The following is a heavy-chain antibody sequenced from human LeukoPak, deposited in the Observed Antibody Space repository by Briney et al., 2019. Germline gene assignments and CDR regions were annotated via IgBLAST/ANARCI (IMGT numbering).Heavy chain of an antibody. CDR1: GFTFNSYA. J-gene: IGHJ4*02. D-gene: IGHD2-2*03. V-gene: IGHV3-23*01. Sequence: GGSLRLSCVASGFTFNSYAMSWVRQAPGKGLEWVSAISGSSGSTYYADYVKGRFTISRDNSKSTLYLQMNSLGAEDTALYYCAKDNGYCTSTSCFLEYWGQGTLVTVSS. CDR2: ISGSSGST. CDR3: AKDNGYCTSTSCFLEY.